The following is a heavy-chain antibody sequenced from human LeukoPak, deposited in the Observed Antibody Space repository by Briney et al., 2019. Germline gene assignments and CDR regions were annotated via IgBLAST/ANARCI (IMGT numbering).Heavy chain of an antibody. CDR1: AGSISSSSYY. CDR3: ARDMELRRWFDP. D-gene: IGHD1-7*01. V-gene: IGHV4-39*06. CDR2: NYYSEST. Sequence: SETLSLTCTVSAGSISSSSYYWGWIRQPPGKGLEWIGSNYYSESTHYNPSLKSPVTIAVAKSQNHLPLKLSSVTASDTAVYYCARDMELRRWFDPWGQGTLVTVSS. J-gene: IGHJ5*02.